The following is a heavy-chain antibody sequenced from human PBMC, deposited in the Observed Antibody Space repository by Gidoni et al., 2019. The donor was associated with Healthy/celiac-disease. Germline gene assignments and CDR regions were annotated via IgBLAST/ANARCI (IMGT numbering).Heavy chain of an antibody. CDR2: INSDGSST. V-gene: IGHV3-74*01. CDR1: GFTFSSYW. J-gene: IGHJ6*02. Sequence: EVQLVESGGGLVQPGGSLRLPCAASGFTFSSYWMHWVRQAPGKGLVWVSRINSDGSSTSYADSVKGRFTISRDNAKNTLYLQMNSLRAEDTAVYYCARVPTSGYYYYGMDVWGQGTTVTVSS. CDR3: ARVPTSGYYYYGMDV. D-gene: IGHD3-10*01.